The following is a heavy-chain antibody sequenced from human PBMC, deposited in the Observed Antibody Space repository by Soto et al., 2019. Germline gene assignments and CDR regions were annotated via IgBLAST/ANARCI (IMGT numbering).Heavy chain of an antibody. V-gene: IGHV3-30*18. Sequence: GGSLRLSCAASGFTFSYYGIHWVRQAPGKGLEWVSLISYDENKKFYVDSVKGRFTISRDNSENTVYLQMDNLRVEDTAFYYCAKGPMYTNSWYGGDLWGQGTLVTVSS. CDR3: AKGPMYTNSWYGGDL. D-gene: IGHD6-13*01. CDR1: GFTFSYYG. CDR2: ISYDENKK. J-gene: IGHJ5*02.